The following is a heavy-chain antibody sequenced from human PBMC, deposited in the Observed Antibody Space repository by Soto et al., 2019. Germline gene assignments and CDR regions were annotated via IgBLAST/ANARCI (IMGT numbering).Heavy chain of an antibody. CDR2: LFYGGTI. V-gene: IGHV4-39*01. CDR1: GGSISGYY. CDR3: VRHRGLARVY. Sequence: QLQLQESGPGLVKPSETLSLTCAVSGGSISGYYWTWIRQPPGKGLEWVGGLFYGGTIEYNASLKRRLTISVDTSKNQFSLKRRSVTAADTAVYYCVRHRGLARVYWGQGTRVTASS. J-gene: IGHJ4*02. D-gene: IGHD3-10*01.